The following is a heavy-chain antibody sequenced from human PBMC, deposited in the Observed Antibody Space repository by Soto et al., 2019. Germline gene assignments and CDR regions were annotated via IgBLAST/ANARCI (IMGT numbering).Heavy chain of an antibody. CDR2: INPNSGNT. CDR3: AREDYYGSGSKSGATSQGNNYGMDV. V-gene: IGHV1-18*04. J-gene: IGHJ6*02. Sequence: ASVKVSCKASGYTFTGYYMHWVRQAPGQGLEWMGWINPNSGNTNYAQKLQCRVTMTTDTATSTAYMGLRSLRSDDTAVYYCAREDYYGSGSKSGATSQGNNYGMDVWGQGTTVTVSS. D-gene: IGHD3-10*01. CDR1: GYTFTGYY.